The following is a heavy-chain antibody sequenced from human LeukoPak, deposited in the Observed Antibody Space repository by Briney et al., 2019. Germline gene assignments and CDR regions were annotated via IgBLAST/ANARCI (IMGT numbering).Heavy chain of an antibody. CDR2: INHSGST. CDR3: ARVNVPDAFDI. V-gene: IGHV4-34*01. J-gene: IGHJ3*02. Sequence: SETLSLTCAVYGGSFSDYYWSWIRQPPGKGLEWIGEINHSGSTNYNPSLKSRVTISVDTSKNQFSLKLSSVTAADTAVYSCARVNVPDAFDIWGQGTMVTVSS. CDR1: GGSFSDYY.